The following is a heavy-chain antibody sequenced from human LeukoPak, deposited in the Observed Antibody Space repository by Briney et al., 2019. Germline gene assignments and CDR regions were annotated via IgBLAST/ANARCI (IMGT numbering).Heavy chain of an antibody. J-gene: IGHJ4*02. CDR2: ISYDGSNE. CDR3: ARINMMGFDY. V-gene: IGHV3-30-3*01. Sequence: PGGSLRLSCAASGFTFSNYWMHWVRQAPGKGLEWVAVISYDGSNEYYADSVKGRFTISRDNSKNTLYLQMNSLRAEDTAVYYCARINMMGFDYWGQGTLVTVSS. CDR1: GFTFSNYW. D-gene: IGHD3-22*01.